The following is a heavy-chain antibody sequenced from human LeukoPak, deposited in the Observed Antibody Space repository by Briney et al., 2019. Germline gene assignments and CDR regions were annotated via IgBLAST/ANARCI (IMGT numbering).Heavy chain of an antibody. Sequence: SETLSLXCTVSGGSISSSSYYWGWIRQPPGKGQEWIGSIYYSGSTYYNPSLKSRVAISVDTSKNQFSLKLSSVTAADTAVYYCARDCSGGSCYWGYFDYWGQGTLVTVSS. CDR1: GGSISSSSYY. J-gene: IGHJ4*02. V-gene: IGHV4-39*02. D-gene: IGHD2-15*01. CDR2: IYYSGST. CDR3: ARDCSGGSCYWGYFDY.